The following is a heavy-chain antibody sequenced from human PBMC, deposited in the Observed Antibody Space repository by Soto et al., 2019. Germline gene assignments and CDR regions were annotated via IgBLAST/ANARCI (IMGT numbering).Heavy chain of an antibody. V-gene: IGHV1-18*01. Sequence: QVQLVKSGAEVKKPGASVKVSCKASGYTFTSYGISWVRQAPGQGLEWLGWISAYNGNTNYAQKLQGRVTMTTDTCTSTAYMELSRLRSDDTAVYYCARDSKGQPILLDAFDICGQGTMVTVSS. CDR2: ISAYNGNT. D-gene: IGHD2-21*01. J-gene: IGHJ3*02. CDR1: GYTFTSYG. CDR3: ARDSKGQPILLDAFDI.